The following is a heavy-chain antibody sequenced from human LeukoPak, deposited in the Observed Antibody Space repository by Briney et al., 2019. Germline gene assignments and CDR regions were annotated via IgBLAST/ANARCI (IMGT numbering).Heavy chain of an antibody. Sequence: GESLKISCKGSGYSFTSYWIGWVRQMPGKGLEWMGIIYAGDSDTRYSPSFQGQVTISADKSISTAYLQWNSLKASDTAMYYCASNYGSGSPYYYGMDVWGKGTTVTVSS. CDR1: GYSFTSYW. V-gene: IGHV5-51*01. CDR2: IYAGDSDT. D-gene: IGHD3-10*01. J-gene: IGHJ6*04. CDR3: ASNYGSGSPYYYGMDV.